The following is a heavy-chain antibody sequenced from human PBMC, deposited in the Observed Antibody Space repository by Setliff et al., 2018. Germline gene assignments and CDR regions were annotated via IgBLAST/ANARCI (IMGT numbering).Heavy chain of an antibody. Sequence: ASVKVSCKTSGFGFTTFGFSWVRQAPGQGLEWMGWINPNAGNINYIQKFQGRVTMTRDTSISTAYMELRRLKSDDTAVYYCARGEHIVSGDFYHYIDVWGKGTTVTVSS. J-gene: IGHJ6*03. CDR2: INPNAGNI. CDR1: GFGFTTFG. CDR3: ARGEHIVSGDFYHYIDV. D-gene: IGHD2-15*01. V-gene: IGHV1-18*01.